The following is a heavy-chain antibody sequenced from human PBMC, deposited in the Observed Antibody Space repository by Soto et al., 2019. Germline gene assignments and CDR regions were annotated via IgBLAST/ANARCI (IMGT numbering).Heavy chain of an antibody. J-gene: IGHJ4*02. D-gene: IGHD5-12*01. CDR2: IYWDDDK. CDR3: AHSFGGYDYFDY. Sequence: QITLKEAGPTLVKPTQTLTLTCTFSGFSLSTSGVGVGWIRQPPGKALEWLALIYWDDDKRYSPSLKSRLTTPKDTSKNQLVLTMTNMDPVDTATYYCAHSFGGYDYFDYWGQGTLVTVSS. V-gene: IGHV2-5*02. CDR1: GFSLSTSGVG.